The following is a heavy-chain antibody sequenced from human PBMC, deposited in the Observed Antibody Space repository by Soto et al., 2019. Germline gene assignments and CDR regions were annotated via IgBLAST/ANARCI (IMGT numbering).Heavy chain of an antibody. V-gene: IGHV3-48*03. J-gene: IGHJ6*02. CDR3: AGRDGHNRRKAPYYYYYYGMNV. CDR2: IRSSGTTL. Sequence: GGSLRLSCAASGFTFSSYEMSWVRQAPGKGLEWIAYIRSSGTTLYYADSVKGRFTISRDNAMSSLYLQMNSLTAEDTAVYYCAGRDGHNRRKAPYYYYYYGMNVWGQGTTVTVSS. CDR1: GFTFSSYE. D-gene: IGHD2-15*01.